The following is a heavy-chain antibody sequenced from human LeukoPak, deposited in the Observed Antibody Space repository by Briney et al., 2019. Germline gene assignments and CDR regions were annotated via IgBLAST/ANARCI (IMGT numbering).Heavy chain of an antibody. Sequence: GGSLRLSCAASGFTFSSYAMSWVRQAPGKGLEWVSAISGSGGSTYYADSVKGRFTISRDNSKNTLYLQMNSLRAEDTAVYYCAKDARKGSSSGYYFDYWGQGTLVTVSS. V-gene: IGHV3-23*01. CDR3: AKDARKGSSSGYYFDY. CDR2: ISGSGGST. J-gene: IGHJ4*02. D-gene: IGHD6-6*01. CDR1: GFTFSSYA.